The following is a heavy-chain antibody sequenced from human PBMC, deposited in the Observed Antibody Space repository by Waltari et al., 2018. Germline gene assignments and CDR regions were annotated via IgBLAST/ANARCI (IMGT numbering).Heavy chain of an antibody. V-gene: IGHV3-23*05. CDR1: GLPFSMYT. Sequence: EVQLLESGGGLVQPGGSLRLSCVASGLPFSMYTMRWVRQAPGKGPEWVSCIYPSESTTFYADSVKGRFTISRDNSKNTVYLQLNNLRAEDTAIYYCASHVDRAPWGQGTLVTVSS. J-gene: IGHJ4*02. D-gene: IGHD5-18*01. CDR3: ASHVDRAP. CDR2: IYPSESTT.